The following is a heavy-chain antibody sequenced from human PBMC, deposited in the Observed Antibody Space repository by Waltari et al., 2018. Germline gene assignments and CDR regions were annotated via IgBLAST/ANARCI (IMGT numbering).Heavy chain of an antibody. CDR3: ATDAGDQEYYFDY. Sequence: EVQLVQSGAEVKKPGATVKIPCKASGYTFTDYYMHRVQQAPGKGLEWMGRVYPEDSETIYAEKCQGRVTITAGTSTDTADMELSSLRSEDTAVYYCATDAGDQEYYFDYWGQGTLVTVSS. J-gene: IGHJ4*02. V-gene: IGHV1-69-2*01. D-gene: IGHD7-27*01. CDR2: VYPEDSET. CDR1: GYTFTDYY.